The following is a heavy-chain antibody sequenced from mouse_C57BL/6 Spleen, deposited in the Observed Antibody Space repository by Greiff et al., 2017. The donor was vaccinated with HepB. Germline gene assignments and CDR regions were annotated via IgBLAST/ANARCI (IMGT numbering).Heavy chain of an antibody. CDR3: AREETAQATFAY. D-gene: IGHD3-2*02. CDR2: INPSNGGT. J-gene: IGHJ3*01. CDR1: GYTFTSYW. V-gene: IGHV1-53*01. Sequence: QVQLQQPGTELVKPGASVKLSCKASGYTFTSYWMHWVKQRPGQGLEWIGNINPSNGGTNYNEKFKSKATLTVYKSSSTAYMQLSSLTSEDSAVYYCAREETAQATFAYWGQGTLVTVSA.